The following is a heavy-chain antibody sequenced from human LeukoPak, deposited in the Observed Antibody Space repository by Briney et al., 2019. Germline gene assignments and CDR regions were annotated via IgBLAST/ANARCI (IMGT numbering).Heavy chain of an antibody. Sequence: SVKVSCKASGGTFSNYAFSWVRQAPGQGLEWMGVINPILGTVNYAQNFQARVTITADKSTSTAYMELRSLRSDDTAVYYCARESDWFDPWGQGTLVTVSS. J-gene: IGHJ5*02. CDR3: ARESDWFDP. CDR2: INPILGTV. V-gene: IGHV1-69*10. CDR1: GGTFSNYA.